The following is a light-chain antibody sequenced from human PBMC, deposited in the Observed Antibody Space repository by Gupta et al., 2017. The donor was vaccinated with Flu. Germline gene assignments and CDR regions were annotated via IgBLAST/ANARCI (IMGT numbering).Light chain of an antibody. V-gene: IGKV4-1*01. CDR2: WAS. J-gene: IGKJ2*01. CDR1: QSLLFSSNNKNY. Sequence: SLGERTTINCKSSQSLLFSSNNKNYLTWYQHKPGQSPKLLIYWASTRESGVPDRFSGSGSGTNFTLTISSLQTEDVAVDYCQQYYSSHWTFGQGTKLEIK. CDR3: QQYYSSHWT.